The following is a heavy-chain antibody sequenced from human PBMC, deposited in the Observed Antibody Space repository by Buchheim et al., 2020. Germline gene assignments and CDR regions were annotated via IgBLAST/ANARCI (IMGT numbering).Heavy chain of an antibody. D-gene: IGHD6-19*01. J-gene: IGHJ4*02. V-gene: IGHV4-39*07. Sequence: QLQLQESGPGLVKPSETLSLTCTVSGGSIKSSSYYWGWVRQTPGKGLEWIGSIYYTGSTYYNPSLRSRVTISVDTSKNQFSLKLSSVTAADTAVYYCARGPSSGWSRARDYWGQGTL. CDR1: GGSIKSSSYY. CDR2: IYYTGST. CDR3: ARGPSSGWSRARDY.